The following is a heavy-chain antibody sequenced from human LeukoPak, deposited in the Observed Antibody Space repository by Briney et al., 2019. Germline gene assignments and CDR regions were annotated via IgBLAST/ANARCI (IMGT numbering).Heavy chain of an antibody. Sequence: GGSLRLSCAASGFTFSSYGMHWVRQAPGKGLEWVSAISGSGGSTYYADSVKGRFTISRDNSKNTLYLQMNSLRAEDTAVYYCAKDLTSGDYVTWGQGTLVTVSS. CDR3: AKDLTSGDYVT. CDR1: GFTFSSYG. D-gene: IGHD4-17*01. CDR2: ISGSGGST. V-gene: IGHV3-23*01. J-gene: IGHJ4*02.